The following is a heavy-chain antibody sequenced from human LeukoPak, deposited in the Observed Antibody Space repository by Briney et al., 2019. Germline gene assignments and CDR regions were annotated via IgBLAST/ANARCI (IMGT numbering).Heavy chain of an antibody. CDR3: AKDMIMATINGAFDI. CDR2: ISGDGGSP. J-gene: IGHJ3*02. V-gene: IGHV3-43*02. Sequence: GRSLRLSCAPSGFTSYVYAMHWVRHAPEGGPGWVSLISGDGGSPYYADSVKGRFTISRDNSKISLYLQMNSLRTEDTALYYCAKDMIMATINGAFDIWGQGTMVTVSS. CDR1: GFTSYVYA. D-gene: IGHD5-24*01.